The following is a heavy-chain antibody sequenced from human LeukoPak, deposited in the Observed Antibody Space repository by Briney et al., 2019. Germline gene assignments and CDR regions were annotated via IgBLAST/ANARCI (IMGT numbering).Heavy chain of an antibody. CDR1: GFIFNTYA. CDR2: ISHDGSNP. D-gene: IGHD3-22*01. V-gene: IGHV3-30-3*01. Sequence: PGRSLRLSCAASGFIFNTYAVHWARQAPSKGLEWVAVISHDGSNPYYADSVKGRFTISRDNSKNTLYLQMNTLRAEDTAIYYCARDRVNSGGYFARYYFDYWGLGTLVTVSS. CDR3: ARDRVNSGGYFARYYFDY. J-gene: IGHJ4*02.